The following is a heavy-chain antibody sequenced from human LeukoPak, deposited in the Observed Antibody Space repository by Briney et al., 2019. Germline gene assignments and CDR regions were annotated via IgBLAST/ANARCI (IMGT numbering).Heavy chain of an antibody. V-gene: IGHV4-34*01. D-gene: IGHD3-22*01. CDR3: ARHLRKAYYYDSSGYPYYFDY. J-gene: IGHJ4*02. CDR1: GGSFSGYY. CDR2: INHSGST. Sequence: PSETLSLTCAVYGGSFSGYYWSWIRQPPGRGLEWIGEINHSGSTNYNPSLKSRVTISVDTSKNQFSLKPSSVTAADTAVYYCARHLRKAYYYDSSGYPYYFDYWGQGTLVTVSS.